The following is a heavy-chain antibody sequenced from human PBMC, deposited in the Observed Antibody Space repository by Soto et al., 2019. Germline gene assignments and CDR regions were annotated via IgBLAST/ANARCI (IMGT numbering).Heavy chain of an antibody. D-gene: IGHD6-19*01. CDR3: ARDSSGWPPYYYYYGMDV. J-gene: IGHJ6*02. CDR1: GGSISSYY. CDR2: IYYSGST. Sequence: SETLSLTCTVSGGSISSYYWSWIRQPPGKGLEWIGYIYYSGSTNYNPSLKSRVTISVDTSKNQFSLKLSSVTAADTAVYYCARDSSGWPPYYYYYGMDVCGQGTTVTVPS. V-gene: IGHV4-59*01.